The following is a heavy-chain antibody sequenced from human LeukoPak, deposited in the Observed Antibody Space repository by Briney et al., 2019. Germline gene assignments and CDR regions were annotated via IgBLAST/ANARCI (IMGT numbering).Heavy chain of an antibody. CDR3: ARDTPFCSGGSCYVDY. CDR2: ISAYNGNT. D-gene: IGHD2-15*01. CDR1: GYTXTSYG. J-gene: IGHJ4*02. V-gene: IGHV1-18*01. Sequence: ASVKVSCKASGYTXTSYGISWVRQAPGQGLEWMGWISAYNGNTNYAQKLQGRVTMTTDTSTSTAYMELRSLRSDDTAVYYCARDTPFCSGGSCYVDYWGQGILVTVSS.